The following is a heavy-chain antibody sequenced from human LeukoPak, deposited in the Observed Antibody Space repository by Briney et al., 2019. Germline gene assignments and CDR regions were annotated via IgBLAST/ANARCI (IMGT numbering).Heavy chain of an antibody. CDR2: INHSGST. J-gene: IGHJ4*02. D-gene: IGHD3-3*01. CDR1: GGSFSGYY. Sequence: SETLSLTCAVYGGSFSGYYWSWIRQPPGKGLEWIGEINHSGSTNYNPSLKSRVTISVDTSKNQFSLKLSSVTAADTAVYYCASRRLRFLEWHAYYFDYWGPGTLVTVSS. CDR3: ASRRLRFLEWHAYYFDY. V-gene: IGHV4-34*01.